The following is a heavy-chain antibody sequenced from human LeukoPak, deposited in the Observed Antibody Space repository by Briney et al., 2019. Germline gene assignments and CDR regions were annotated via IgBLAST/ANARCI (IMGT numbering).Heavy chain of an antibody. J-gene: IGHJ3*02. V-gene: IGHV1-69*13. CDR1: GGTFSSYA. Sequence: GASVKVSCKASGGTFSSYAISGVRQAPGQGLEWMGGIIPIFGTANYAQKFQGRVTMTDDSSTDTAYMELSSLRSEDTAVYSCVTHFDSSGPDAFDIWGQGTMVTVSS. CDR2: IIPIFGTA. D-gene: IGHD3-22*01. CDR3: VTHFDSSGPDAFDI.